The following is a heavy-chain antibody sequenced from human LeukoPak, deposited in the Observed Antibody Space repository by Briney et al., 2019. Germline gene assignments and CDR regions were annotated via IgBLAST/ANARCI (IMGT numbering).Heavy chain of an antibody. D-gene: IGHD6-6*01. CDR3: TRDQEARLHLFYYYYMDV. Sequence: QTGGSLRLSCTASGFTFGDYAMSWFRQAPGKGLEWVGFIRSKAYGGTTEYAASVKGRFTISRDDSKSIAYLQMNSLKTEDTAVYYCTRDQEARLHLFYYYYMDVWGKGTTVTVSS. V-gene: IGHV3-49*03. CDR2: IRSKAYGGTT. J-gene: IGHJ6*03. CDR1: GFTFGDYA.